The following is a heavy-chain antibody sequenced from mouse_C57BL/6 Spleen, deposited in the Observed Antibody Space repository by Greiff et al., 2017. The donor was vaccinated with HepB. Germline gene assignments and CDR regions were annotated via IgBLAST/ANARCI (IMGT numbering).Heavy chain of an antibody. CDR2: IYPRSGNT. V-gene: IGHV1-81*01. D-gene: IGHD2-3*01. J-gene: IGHJ2*01. CDR3: ARGYDGYYPYYFDY. Sequence: QVQLQQSGAELARPGASVKLSCKASGYTFTSYGISWVKQRTGQGLEWIGEIYPRSGNTYYNEKFKGKATLTADKSSSTASMELRSLTSEDSAVYFCARGYDGYYPYYFDYWGQGTTLTVSS. CDR1: GYTFTSYG.